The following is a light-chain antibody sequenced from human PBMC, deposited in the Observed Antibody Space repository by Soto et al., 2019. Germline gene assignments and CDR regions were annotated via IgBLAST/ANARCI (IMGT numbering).Light chain of an antibody. CDR3: SSYAGTHIV. CDR1: SSDVSTYNS. Sequence: QSVLTQPPSASGSPGQSVTISCTGTSSDVSTYNSVSWYQQHPGKAPKLMMYEVTKRPAGVPDRFSGSKSGNTASLTVSGLQAEDEADYYCSSYAGTHIVFGIGTKVTVL. J-gene: IGLJ1*01. V-gene: IGLV2-8*01. CDR2: EVT.